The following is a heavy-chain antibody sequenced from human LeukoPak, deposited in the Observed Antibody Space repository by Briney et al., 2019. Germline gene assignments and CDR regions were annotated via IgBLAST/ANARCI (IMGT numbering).Heavy chain of an antibody. CDR2: IHPSTGNP. D-gene: IGHD3-16*02. CDR3: ARAFQSLGGLSLPDY. CDR1: GYTFTNYA. Sequence: EASVKVSCKTSGYTFTNYAMNWVRRAPGQGLEWMGWIHPSTGNPTYAQGFTGRFVFSLDTSVSTTYLQISSLKAEDTAVYYCARAFQSLGGLSLPDYWGQGTLVTVSS. J-gene: IGHJ4*02. V-gene: IGHV7-4-1*02.